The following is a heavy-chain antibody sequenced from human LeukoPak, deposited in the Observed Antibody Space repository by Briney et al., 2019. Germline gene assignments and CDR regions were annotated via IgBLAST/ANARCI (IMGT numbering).Heavy chain of an antibody. CDR1: GGSISSYY. CDR3: ARRGGSSSTDWFDP. J-gene: IGHJ5*02. CDR2: IYYTGST. V-gene: IGHV4-59*08. Sequence: SETLSLTCTVSGGSISSYYWSWIRQPPGKGLEWIGYIYYTGSTNSNPSLKSRVTISVDTSKNQFSLRLSSVTAADTAVYYCARRGGSSSTDWFDPWGQGTLVTVSS. D-gene: IGHD6-6*01.